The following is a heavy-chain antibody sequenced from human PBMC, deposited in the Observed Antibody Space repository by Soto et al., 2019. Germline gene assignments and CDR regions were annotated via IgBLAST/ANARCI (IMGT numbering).Heavy chain of an antibody. CDR3: ARHQIVGRQLWLQTSYGMDV. V-gene: IGHV4-39*01. D-gene: IGHD5-18*01. Sequence: PSETLSLTCTVSGGSISSSSYYWGWIRQPPGKGLEWIGSIYYSGSTYYNPSLKSRVTISVDTSKNQFSLKLSSVTAADTAVYYWARHQIVGRQLWLQTSYGMDVGGQGTTVTVSS. J-gene: IGHJ6*02. CDR2: IYYSGST. CDR1: GGSISSSSYY.